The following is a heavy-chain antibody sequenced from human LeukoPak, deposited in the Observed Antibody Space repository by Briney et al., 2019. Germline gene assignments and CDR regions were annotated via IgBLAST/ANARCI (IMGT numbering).Heavy chain of an antibody. CDR3: ARGQRRSKIDY. CDR2: IYYSGNT. V-gene: IGHV4-39*07. Sequence: SETLSLTCTVSGGSISSSSYYWGWIRQPPGKGLEWIGSIYYSGNTYYNPSLKSRVTISVDTSKNQFSLKLSSVTAADTAVYYCARGQRRSKIDYWGQGTLVTVSS. CDR1: GGSISSSSYY. J-gene: IGHJ4*02.